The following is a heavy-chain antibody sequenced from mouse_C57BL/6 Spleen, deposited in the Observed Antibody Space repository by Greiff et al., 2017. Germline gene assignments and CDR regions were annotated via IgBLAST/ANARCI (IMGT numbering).Heavy chain of an antibody. V-gene: IGHV5-12*01. Sequence: EVKVVESGGGLVQPGGSLKLSCAASGFTFSDYYMYWVRQTPEKRLAWVAYISNGGGSTYYPDTVKGRFIISRDNAKNTLYLQMSRLTSEDTAMYYCARPYDYDAWFAYWGQGTLVTVSA. CDR2: ISNGGGST. D-gene: IGHD2-4*01. CDR1: GFTFSDYY. CDR3: ARPYDYDAWFAY. J-gene: IGHJ3*01.